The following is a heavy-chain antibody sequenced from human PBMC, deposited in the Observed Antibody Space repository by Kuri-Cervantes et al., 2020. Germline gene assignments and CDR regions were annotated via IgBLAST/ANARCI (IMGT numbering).Heavy chain of an antibody. CDR3: ARGRGRGAWSGSLMDV. CDR2: INHSGST. V-gene: IGHV4-34*01. J-gene: IGHJ6*03. CDR1: GGSFGGYY. D-gene: IGHD3-3*01. Sequence: ESLKISCAVYGGSFGGYYWSWIRQPPGKGLEWIGEINHSGSTNYNPSLKSRVTISVDTSKNQFSLKLSSVTAADTAVYYCARGRGRGAWSGSLMDVWGKGTTVTVSS.